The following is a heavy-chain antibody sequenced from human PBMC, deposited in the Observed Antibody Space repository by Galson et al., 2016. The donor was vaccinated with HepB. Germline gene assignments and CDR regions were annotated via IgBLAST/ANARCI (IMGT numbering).Heavy chain of an antibody. Sequence: LSLTCSVSGGSFSSSSYYWGWVRQPPGQGLEFIGSLYYTGDIYYNSSLKSRVTISADRSKNQFSLTLTSVTAADTALYWCVLGGSSGYYHAFDNWGQGTLVTVSA. CDR1: GGSFSSSSYY. CDR3: VLGGSSGYYHAFDN. J-gene: IGHJ3*02. CDR2: LYYTGDI. D-gene: IGHD3-22*01. V-gene: IGHV4-39*01.